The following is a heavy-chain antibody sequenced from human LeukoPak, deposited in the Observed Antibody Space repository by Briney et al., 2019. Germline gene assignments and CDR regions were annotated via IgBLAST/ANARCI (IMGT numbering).Heavy chain of an antibody. CDR2: IRYDGSNK. V-gene: IGHV3-30*02. D-gene: IGHD2-2*01. CDR1: GFTFSSYG. Sequence: PGGSLRLSCAASGFTFSSYGMHWVRQAPGKGLEWVAFIRYDGSNKYYADSVKGRFTISRDNSKNTLYLQMNSLRAKDTAVYYCAKDLVVPAAMYKTYYYYYGMDVWGQGTTVTVSS. J-gene: IGHJ6*02. CDR3: AKDLVVPAAMYKTYYYYYGMDV.